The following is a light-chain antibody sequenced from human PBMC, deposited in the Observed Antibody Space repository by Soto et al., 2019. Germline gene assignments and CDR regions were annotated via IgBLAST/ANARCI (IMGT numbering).Light chain of an antibody. CDR3: SSYTRSSALYV. CDR1: SSDVGDNNY. CDR2: DVT. Sequence: QSALTQPASVSGSPGQSITISCTGTSSDVGDNNYVSWYQQHTGKAPKLMIYDVTHRPSGISNRFSGSKSGNTASLTISGLQAEDEDDYYSSSYTRSSALYVFGRGTKVT. J-gene: IGLJ1*01. V-gene: IGLV2-14*01.